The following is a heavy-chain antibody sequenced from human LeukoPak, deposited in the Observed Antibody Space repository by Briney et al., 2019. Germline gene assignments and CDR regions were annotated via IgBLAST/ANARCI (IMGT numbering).Heavy chain of an antibody. D-gene: IGHD3-10*01. Sequence: GGSLRLSCAASGFTFSSYGMHWVRQAPGKGLEWVAVISYDGSNKYYADSVKGRFTISRDNSKNTLFLQMNSLRAEDTAVYYCAKLSLSGRSQSADYWGQGTLVTVSS. CDR2: ISYDGSNK. V-gene: IGHV3-30*18. CDR3: AKLSLSGRSQSADY. J-gene: IGHJ4*02. CDR1: GFTFSSYG.